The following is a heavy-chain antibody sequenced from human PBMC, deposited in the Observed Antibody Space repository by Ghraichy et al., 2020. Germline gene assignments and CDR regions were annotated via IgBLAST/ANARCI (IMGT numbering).Heavy chain of an antibody. J-gene: IGHJ6*02. Sequence: GESLNISCAASEFTFEDYTMHWVRQAPGQGMEWVSLISLDGETTNYVDSVKGGVTISRDNSNNFLYLQMNSLRSEDTAFYYCAREITAWGLSFGTYSMDVLGQGTQVTISS. V-gene: IGHV3-43*01. CDR2: ISLDGETT. CDR1: EFTFEDYT. D-gene: IGHD1-20*01. CDR3: AREITAWGLSFGTYSMDV.